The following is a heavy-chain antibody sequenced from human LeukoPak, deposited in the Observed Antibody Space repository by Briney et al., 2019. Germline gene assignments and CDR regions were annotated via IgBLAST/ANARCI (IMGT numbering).Heavy chain of an antibody. V-gene: IGHV3-48*02. CDR2: IHKSGTIT. J-gene: IGHJ4*02. Sequence: GGSLRLSCAASGFSFNTYSMNWVRQAPGKGLEWVSYIHKSGTITYYRDSVKGRFTISRDNAKNSLYLQMNSLRDEDTAVYYCARDPHALDFWGQGTLVTVSS. CDR1: GFSFNTYS. CDR3: ARDPHALDF.